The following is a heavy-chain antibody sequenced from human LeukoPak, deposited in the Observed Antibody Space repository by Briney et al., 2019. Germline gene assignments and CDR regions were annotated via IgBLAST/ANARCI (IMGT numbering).Heavy chain of an antibody. CDR1: GGSISSGGYY. J-gene: IGHJ6*02. V-gene: IGHV4-31*03. CDR2: IYYSGST. CDR3: ARGRQQLAPYYYYGMDV. Sequence: PSETLSLTCTVSGGSISSGGYYWSWIRQHPGKGLEWIGYIYYSGSTYYNPSLKSRVTISVDTSKNQFSLKLSSVTAADTAVYYCARGRQQLAPYYYYGMDVWGQGITVTVSS. D-gene: IGHD6-13*01.